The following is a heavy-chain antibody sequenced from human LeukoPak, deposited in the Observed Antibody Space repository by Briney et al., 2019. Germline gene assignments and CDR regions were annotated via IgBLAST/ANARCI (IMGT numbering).Heavy chain of an antibody. V-gene: IGHV3-30*04. CDR2: ISYDGSNK. Sequence: GGSLRLSCAASGFTFSSYAMHWVRQAPGKGLEWVAVISYDGSNKYYADSVKGRFTISRDNSKNTLYLQMDSLRAEDTAVYYCARDLVVRGVIGYYYMDVWGKGTTVTVSS. CDR1: GFTFSSYA. J-gene: IGHJ6*03. CDR3: ARDLVVRGVIGYYYMDV. D-gene: IGHD3-10*01.